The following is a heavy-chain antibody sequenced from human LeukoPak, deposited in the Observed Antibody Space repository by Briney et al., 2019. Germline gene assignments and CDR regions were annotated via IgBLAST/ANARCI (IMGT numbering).Heavy chain of an antibody. D-gene: IGHD3-22*01. CDR1: GGSISSSNYY. V-gene: IGHV4-39*01. CDR2: IYYSGST. J-gene: IGHJ4*02. Sequence: WETLSLTCTVSGGSISSSNYYWGWIRQPPGKGLEWIGSIYYSGSTYYKSSLKSRITISVDTSKNQFSLKLSSVTAADTAVYYCARNVTGGSSGYWRFDYWGQGTLVTVSS. CDR3: ARNVTGGSSGYWRFDY.